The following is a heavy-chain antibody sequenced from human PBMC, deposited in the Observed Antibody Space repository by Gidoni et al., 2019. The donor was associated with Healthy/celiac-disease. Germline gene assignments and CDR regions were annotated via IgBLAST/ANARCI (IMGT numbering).Heavy chain of an antibody. J-gene: IGHJ4*02. Sequence: EVQLLESGGGLVQPGGSLRLSCAASGFTFSSHAMSWVRQAPGKGLEWVSAISGSGGSTYYADSVKGRFTISRDNSKNTLYLQMNSLRAEDTAVYYCAKGGGNSDGYFDYWGQGTLVTVSS. CDR1: GFTFSSHA. CDR3: AKGGGNSDGYFDY. V-gene: IGHV3-23*01. D-gene: IGHD2-21*02. CDR2: ISGSGGST.